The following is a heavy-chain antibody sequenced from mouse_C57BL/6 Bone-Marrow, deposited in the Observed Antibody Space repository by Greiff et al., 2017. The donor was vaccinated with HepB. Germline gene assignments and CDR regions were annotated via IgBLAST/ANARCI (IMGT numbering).Heavy chain of an antibody. CDR3: ASHNYNGSSPYWYFDV. CDR2: IDPNSGGT. J-gene: IGHJ1*03. Sequence: QVQLQQPGAELVKPGASVKLSCKASGYTFTSYWMHWVKQRPGRGLEWIGRIDPNSGGTKYNEKFKSKATLTVDKPSSTAYMQLSSLTSEDSAVYYCASHNYNGSSPYWYFDVWGTGTTVTVSS. D-gene: IGHD1-1*01. V-gene: IGHV1-72*01. CDR1: GYTFTSYW.